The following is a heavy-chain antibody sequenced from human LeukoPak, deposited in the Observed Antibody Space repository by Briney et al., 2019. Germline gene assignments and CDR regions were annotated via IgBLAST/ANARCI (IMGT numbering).Heavy chain of an antibody. Sequence: ASVKVSCKVSGYTLTELSMYWVRQAPGKGLEWMGGFDPEDGETIYAQKFQGRVTMTGDTSTDTAYMELSSLRSEDTAVYYCATHITGYSSSWLNFDYWGQGTLVTVSS. CDR2: FDPEDGET. V-gene: IGHV1-24*01. J-gene: IGHJ4*02. D-gene: IGHD6-13*01. CDR3: ATHITGYSSSWLNFDY. CDR1: GYTLTELS.